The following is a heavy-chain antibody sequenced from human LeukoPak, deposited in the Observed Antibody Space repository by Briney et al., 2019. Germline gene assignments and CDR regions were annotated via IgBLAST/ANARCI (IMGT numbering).Heavy chain of an antibody. CDR3: ARSPGTATRTYYFDY. D-gene: IGHD2-21*02. V-gene: IGHV3-21*01. Sequence: KTGGSLRLSCAASGFTFSSYSMNWVRQARGKGLEWVSSISSSSSYIYYADSVKGRFTISRDNAKNSLYLQMNSLRAEDTAVYYCARSPGTATRTYYFDYWGQGTLVTVSS. CDR1: GFTFSSYS. J-gene: IGHJ4*02. CDR2: ISSSSSYI.